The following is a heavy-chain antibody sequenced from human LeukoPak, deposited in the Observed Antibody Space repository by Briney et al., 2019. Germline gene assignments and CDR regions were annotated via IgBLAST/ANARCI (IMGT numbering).Heavy chain of an antibody. D-gene: IGHD6-13*01. J-gene: IGHJ5*02. V-gene: IGHV4-30-2*01. CDR3: ARGAYSSSWDCWFDP. CDR1: GGSISSGGYS. CDR2: IYHSGST. Sequence: SETLSLTCAVSGGSISSGGYSWSWIRQPPGKGLEWIGYIYHSGSTYYNPSLKSRVTISVDRSKNQFSLKLSSVTAADTAVYYCARGAYSSSWDCWFDPWGQGTLVTVSS.